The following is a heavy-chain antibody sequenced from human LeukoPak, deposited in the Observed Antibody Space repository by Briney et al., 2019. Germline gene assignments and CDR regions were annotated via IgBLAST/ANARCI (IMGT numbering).Heavy chain of an antibody. CDR2: IYYSGST. V-gene: IGHV4-39*01. J-gene: IGHJ4*02. CDR3: ARHIRPGYSYGLFDY. Sequence: SETLSLTCTVSGGSISSGSYYWGWIRQPPGKGLEWIGSIYYSGSTYYNPSLKSRVTISVDTSKNQFSLKLSSVTAADTAVYYCARHIRPGYSYGLFDYWGQGTLVTVSS. CDR1: GGSISSGSYY. D-gene: IGHD5-18*01.